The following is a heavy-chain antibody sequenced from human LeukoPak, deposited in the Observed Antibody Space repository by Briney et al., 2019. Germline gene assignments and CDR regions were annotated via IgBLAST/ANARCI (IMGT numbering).Heavy chain of an antibody. D-gene: IGHD4-17*01. CDR3: VKDWDTLTFDY. J-gene: IGHJ4*02. Sequence: GGSLRLSCSASGFTFSSYAMHWVRQAPGKGLEYVSAISSNGGSTYYAASVKGRFTISRDNSKNTLYLQMSSLRAEDTAVYYCVKDWDTLTFDYWGQGTLVTASS. CDR1: GFTFSSYA. V-gene: IGHV3-64D*06. CDR2: ISSNGGST.